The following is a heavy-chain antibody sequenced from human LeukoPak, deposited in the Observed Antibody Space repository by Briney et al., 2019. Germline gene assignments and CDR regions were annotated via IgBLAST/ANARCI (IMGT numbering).Heavy chain of an antibody. CDR1: GGSFSGYY. J-gene: IGHJ1*01. Sequence: SETLSLTCAVYGGSFSGYYWSWIRQPPGKGLEWIGEINHSGSTNYNPSLKSRVTISVDTSKNQFSLKLSSVTAADTAVYYCARRGFSSGWYYSVRSHRAEYFQHWGQGTLVTVSS. CDR3: ARRGFSSGWYYSVRSHRAEYFQH. CDR2: INHSGST. D-gene: IGHD6-19*01. V-gene: IGHV4-34*01.